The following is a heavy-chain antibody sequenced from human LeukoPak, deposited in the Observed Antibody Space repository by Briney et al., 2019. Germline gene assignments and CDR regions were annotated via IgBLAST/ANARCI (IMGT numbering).Heavy chain of an antibody. CDR3: ASNDEYFQH. CDR2: IFYSTST. CDR1: GGSFSGYY. J-gene: IGHJ1*01. V-gene: IGHV4-59*01. Sequence: SETLSLTCAVYGGSFSGYYWSWIRQPPGKALEWMGYIFYSTSTNSNPALKSRVTISVDTSKNQFSLELSSVTAADTAVYYCASNDEYFQHWGQGTLVTVSS.